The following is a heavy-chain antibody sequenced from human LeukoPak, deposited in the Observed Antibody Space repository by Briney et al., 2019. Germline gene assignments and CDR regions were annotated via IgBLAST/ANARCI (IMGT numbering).Heavy chain of an antibody. J-gene: IGHJ4*02. CDR2: IYTSGST. Sequence: SETLSLTCTVSGGSISGYYWSWIRQPPGKGLEWIGYIYTSGSTNYNPSLTSRVTISVDTSKTQFSLRLSSVTAADTAMYFCARAYSRSYSHFDDWGQGTLVTVSS. D-gene: IGHD1-26*01. CDR1: GGSISGYY. V-gene: IGHV4-4*09. CDR3: ARAYSRSYSHFDD.